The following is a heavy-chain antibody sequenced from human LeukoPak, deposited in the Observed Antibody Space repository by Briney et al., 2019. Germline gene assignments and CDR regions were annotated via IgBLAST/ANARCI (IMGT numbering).Heavy chain of an antibody. CDR2: IYSSGST. V-gene: IGHV4-4*07. D-gene: IGHD2-15*01. CDR1: GGSINSFY. J-gene: IGHJ5*02. Sequence: PSETLSLTCTVSGGSINSFYWTWIRQPAGKGLEWIGRIYSSGSTNFNPSLKSRVTMSVDTSKNQFSLRLSSVTAADTAAYYCARHGGYCSGGSCYRIQNWFDPWGQGTLVTVSS. CDR3: ARHGGYCSGGSCYRIQNWFDP.